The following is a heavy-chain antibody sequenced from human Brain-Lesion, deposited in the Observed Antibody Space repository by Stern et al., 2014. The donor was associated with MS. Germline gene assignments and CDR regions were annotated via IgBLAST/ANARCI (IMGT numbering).Heavy chain of an antibody. CDR1: GGSVSSTSYA. J-gene: IGHJ5*02. D-gene: IGHD2-15*01. CDR3: AGEEDIRYCSGGSCTGNWFDP. V-gene: IGHV4-39*02. Sequence: VQLEESGPGLVKPSETLSLTCTVAGGSVSSTSYAWAWIRQPPGKGLEWIGTIYYSGNTYYSQSLKSRLTISLATSKNHFPLQLRSVTAADTAVYYCAGEEDIRYCSGGSCTGNWFDPWGQGTLVTVSS. CDR2: IYYSGNT.